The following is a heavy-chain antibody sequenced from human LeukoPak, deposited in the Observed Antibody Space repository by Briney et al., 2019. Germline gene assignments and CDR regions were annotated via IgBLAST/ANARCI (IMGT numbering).Heavy chain of an antibody. CDR1: GFTFSSYW. Sequence: PGGSLRLSCAASGFTFSSYWMHWVCQVPGRGLVWVSRVNSDGSTTSYADSVKGRFTISRDNAKNTLYLQMNSLRADDTAVYYCVRDLTHRWGQGTLVTVSS. J-gene: IGHJ5*02. V-gene: IGHV3-74*01. CDR2: VNSDGSTT. CDR3: VRDLTHR.